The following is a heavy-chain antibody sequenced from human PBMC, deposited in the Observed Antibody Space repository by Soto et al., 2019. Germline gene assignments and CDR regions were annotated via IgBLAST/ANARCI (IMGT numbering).Heavy chain of an antibody. CDR3: ARYDSSGWRANFDY. CDR2: IYYSGST. J-gene: IGHJ4*02. D-gene: IGHD6-19*01. CDR1: DGSIGNYG. Sequence: TLVLLSVSNTVSDGSIGNYGCSWIRQNPGKGLEWIGYIYYSGSTNYNPSLKSRVTISVDTSKNQFSLKLSSVTAADTAVYYCARYDSSGWRANFDYWGQGTLVTVSS. V-gene: IGHV4-59*08.